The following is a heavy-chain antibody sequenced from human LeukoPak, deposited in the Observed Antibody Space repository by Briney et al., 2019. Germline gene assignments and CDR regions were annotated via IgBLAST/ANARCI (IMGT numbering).Heavy chain of an antibody. CDR1: GGSFSGYY. V-gene: IGHV4-34*01. D-gene: IGHD3-3*01. Sequence: PSETLSLTCAVYGGSFSGYYWSWIRQPPGKGLEWIGEINHSGSTNYNPSLKSRVTISVDPSKNQFSLKLSSVTAADTAVYYCARGGDFWSGYYSRRNWFDPWGQGTLVTVSS. CDR2: INHSGST. J-gene: IGHJ5*02. CDR3: ARGGDFWSGYYSRRNWFDP.